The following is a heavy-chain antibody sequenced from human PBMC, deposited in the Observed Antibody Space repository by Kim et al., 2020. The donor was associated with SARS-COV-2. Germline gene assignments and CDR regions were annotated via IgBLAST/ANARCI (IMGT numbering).Heavy chain of an antibody. CDR3: ARDETELWFGETKPADY. CDR2: IKQDGSEK. CDR1: GFTFSSYW. J-gene: IGHJ4*02. V-gene: IGHV3-7*01. Sequence: GGSLRLSCAASGFTFSSYWMSWVRQAPGKGLEWVANIKQDGSEKYYVDSVKGRFTISRDNAKNSLYLQMNSLRAEDTAVYYCARDETELWFGETKPADYWGQGTLVTVSS. D-gene: IGHD3-10*01.